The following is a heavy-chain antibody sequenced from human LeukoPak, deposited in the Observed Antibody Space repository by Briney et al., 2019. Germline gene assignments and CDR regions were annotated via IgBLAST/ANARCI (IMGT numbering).Heavy chain of an antibody. V-gene: IGHV3-23*01. J-gene: IGHJ4*02. CDR3: VKRNGDSYYLDY. CDR1: GFTFSSYA. D-gene: IGHD2-21*02. Sequence: GGSLRLSCAASGFTFSSYAMSWVRQAPGKGLEWVSSISGSGGSTYYADSVKGRFTISRDTSKNTLYLQMNTLRAEDTAVYYCVKRNGDSYYLDYWGQGTLVTVSS. CDR2: ISGSGGST.